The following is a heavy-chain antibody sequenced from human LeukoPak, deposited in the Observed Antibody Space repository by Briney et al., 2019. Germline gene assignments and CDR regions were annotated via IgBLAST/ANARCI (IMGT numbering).Heavy chain of an antibody. D-gene: IGHD3-9*01. CDR3: AKVEGILTGYSAFDY. J-gene: IGHJ4*02. V-gene: IGHV3-23*01. Sequence: PGGSLRLSCAASGFTFSSYGMHWVRQAPGKGLEWVSAISGSGGSTYYADSVKGRFTISRDNSKNTLYLQMNSLRAEDTAVYYCAKVEGILTGYSAFDYWGQGTLVTVSS. CDR2: ISGSGGST. CDR1: GFTFSSYG.